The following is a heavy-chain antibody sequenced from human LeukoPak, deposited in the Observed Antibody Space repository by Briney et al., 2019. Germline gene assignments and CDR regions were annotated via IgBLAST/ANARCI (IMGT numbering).Heavy chain of an antibody. CDR2: INAGNGVT. V-gene: IGHV1-3*01. D-gene: IGHD3-22*01. J-gene: IGHJ4*02. CDR1: GYTFINYA. Sequence: ASVKVSCKASGYTFINYAMHWVRQAPGQRLEWMGWINAGNGVTKYSQKFQDRVSITRDTSASTAYMELSSLRSEDTAVYYCARNYYDSSGYHDYWGQGTLVTVSS. CDR3: ARNYYDSSGYHDY.